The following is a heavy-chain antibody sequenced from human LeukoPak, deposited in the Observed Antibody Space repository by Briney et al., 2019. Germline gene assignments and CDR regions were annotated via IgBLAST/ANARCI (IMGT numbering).Heavy chain of an antibody. D-gene: IGHD6-19*01. J-gene: IGHJ4*02. CDR1: GGSFSGYY. V-gene: IGHV3-11*06. CDR2: ISSSSSYT. CDR3: ATDSSGLNY. Sequence: LSLTCAVYGGSFSGYYWSWIRQAPGKGLEWVSYISSSSSYTNYADSVKGRFTISRDNAENSLYLQMNSLRAEDTAVYYCATDSSGLNYWGQGTLVTVSS.